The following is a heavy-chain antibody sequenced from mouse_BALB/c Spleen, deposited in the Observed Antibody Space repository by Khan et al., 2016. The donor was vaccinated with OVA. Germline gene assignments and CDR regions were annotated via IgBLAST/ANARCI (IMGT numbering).Heavy chain of an antibody. V-gene: IGHV2-6-4*01. J-gene: IGHJ4*01. Sequence: QVQLKESGPGLVAPSQSLSSTCTVSGFSLSRYNIHWVRQPPGKGLEWLGVIWGGGGTDYNSTLKSRLSISKDNSKSQVFLKRNSLQTNDTAMYYCARAYYRYDGYYAMDYWGQGTSVTVSS. CDR3: ARAYYRYDGYYAMDY. CDR2: IWGGGGT. D-gene: IGHD2-14*01. CDR1: GFSLSRYN.